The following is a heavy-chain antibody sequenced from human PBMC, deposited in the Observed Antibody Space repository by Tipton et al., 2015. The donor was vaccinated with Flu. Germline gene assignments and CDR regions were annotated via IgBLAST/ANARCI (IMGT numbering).Heavy chain of an antibody. Sequence: LRLSCTVSGGSISSSSYYWGWIRQPPGKGLEWIGSIYYSGRTYYNPSLKSRVTMSVDTSKNQFSLKLSSVTAADTAVYYCARDHVTGTTWFDPWGQGTLVTVSS. D-gene: IGHD1-7*01. CDR3: ARDHVTGTTWFDP. V-gene: IGHV4-39*07. CDR2: IYYSGRT. CDR1: GGSISSSSYY. J-gene: IGHJ5*02.